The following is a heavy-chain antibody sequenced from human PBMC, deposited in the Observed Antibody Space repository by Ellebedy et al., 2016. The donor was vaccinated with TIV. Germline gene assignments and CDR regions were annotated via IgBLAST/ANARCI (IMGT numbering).Heavy chain of an antibody. CDR1: GYTFSGYP. CDR3: ARDSRYNWNDWDYYHMDV. CDR2: INMNTGNP. J-gene: IGHJ6*03. D-gene: IGHD1-1*01. Sequence: ASVKVSCKASGYTFSGYPINWVRQAPGQGLEWLGWINMNTGNPTYAQGFGGRFVFSLDISVTTAYLQIDSLKADDTAVYYCARDSRYNWNDWDYYHMDVWGTGATVTVSS. V-gene: IGHV7-4-1*01.